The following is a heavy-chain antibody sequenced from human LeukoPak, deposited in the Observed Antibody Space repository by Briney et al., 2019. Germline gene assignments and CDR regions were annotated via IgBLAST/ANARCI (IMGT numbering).Heavy chain of an antibody. J-gene: IGHJ5*02. D-gene: IGHD3-22*01. V-gene: IGHV4-31*03. CDR3: ARGDYEAENWFDP. CDR1: GGSISSGGYY. CDR2: IYYSGST. Sequence: SQTLSLTCTVSGGSISSGGYYRSWIRQHPGKGLEWIGYIYYSGSTNYNPSLKSRVTMSVDTSKNQFSLKLSSVTAADTAVYYCARGDYEAENWFDPWGQGTLVTVSS.